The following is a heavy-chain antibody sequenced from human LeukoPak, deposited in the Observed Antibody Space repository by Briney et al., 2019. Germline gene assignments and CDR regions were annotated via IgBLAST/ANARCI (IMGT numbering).Heavy chain of an antibody. CDR3: AKGGYEYDSSGHNYFDY. Sequence: GGSLRLSCTASGFTLSSYEMSWIRQAPGKGLEWVSSIDYSGGSTYYADSVKGRFTISRDNSKNTLSLQMNSLRVEDTAVYYCAKGGYEYDSSGHNYFDYWGQGTLVTVSS. V-gene: IGHV3-23*01. CDR1: GFTLSSYE. CDR2: IDYSGGST. D-gene: IGHD3-22*01. J-gene: IGHJ4*02.